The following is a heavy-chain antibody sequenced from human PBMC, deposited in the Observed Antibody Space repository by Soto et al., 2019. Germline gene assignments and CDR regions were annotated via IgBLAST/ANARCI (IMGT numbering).Heavy chain of an antibody. D-gene: IGHD6-13*01. CDR1: GGSISSYY. J-gene: IGHJ4*02. Sequence: SETLSLTCTVSGGSISSYYWSWIRQPPGKGLEWIGYIYYSGSTNYNPSLKSRVTISVDTSKNQFSLKLSSVTAADTAVYYCATSLSLGVIAAAGPDYFDYWGQGTLVTVSS. CDR3: ATSLSLGVIAAAGPDYFDY. V-gene: IGHV4-59*08. CDR2: IYYSGST.